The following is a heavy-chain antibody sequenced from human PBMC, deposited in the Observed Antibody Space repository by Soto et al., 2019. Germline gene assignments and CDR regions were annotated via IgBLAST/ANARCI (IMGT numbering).Heavy chain of an antibody. CDR3: ARSELGATAWFDP. V-gene: IGHV4-30-4*02. D-gene: IGHD1-26*01. J-gene: IGHJ5*02. CDR1: GGSISSGDYY. Sequence: PSETLSLTCTVSGGSISSGDYYWSWIRQPPGKGLEWIGYIYYSGSTYYNPSLKSRVTISVDTSKNQFSLKLSSVTAADTAVYYCARSELGATAWFDPWGQGTLVTVSS. CDR2: IYYSGST.